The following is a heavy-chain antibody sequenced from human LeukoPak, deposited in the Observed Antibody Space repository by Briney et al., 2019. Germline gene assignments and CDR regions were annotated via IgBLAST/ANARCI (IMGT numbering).Heavy chain of an antibody. CDR3: ARGYGDYGLFYYSDY. CDR2: INPSGGST. D-gene: IGHD4-17*01. V-gene: IGHV1-46*01. Sequence: GASVKVSCKASGYTFTTYYMHWVRQAPGQGLEWMGIINPSGGSTTYAQKFQGRVTMTRDTSTSTVYMELSSLRSEDTAVYYCARGYGDYGLFYYSDYWGQGTLVTVSS. J-gene: IGHJ4*02. CDR1: GYTFTTYY.